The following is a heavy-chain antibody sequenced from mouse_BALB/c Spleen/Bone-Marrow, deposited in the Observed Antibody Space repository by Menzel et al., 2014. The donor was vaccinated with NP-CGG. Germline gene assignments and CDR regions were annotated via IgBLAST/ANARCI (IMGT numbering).Heavy chain of an antibody. D-gene: IGHD2-4*01. J-gene: IGHJ4*01. CDR2: IWGDGST. Sequence: QVHVKQSGPGLVAPSQSLSITCTVSGFSLTGYGVSWVRQPPGKGLEWLGMIWGDGSTDYNSALKSRLSINKDNSKSQVFLKMNSLQTDDTARYYCARDSFLITRALDYWGQGTSVTVSS. V-gene: IGHV2-6-7*01. CDR1: GFSLTGYG. CDR3: ARDSFLITRALDY.